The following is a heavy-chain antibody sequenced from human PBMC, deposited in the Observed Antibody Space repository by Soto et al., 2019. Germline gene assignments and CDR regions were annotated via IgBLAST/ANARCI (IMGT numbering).Heavy chain of an antibody. CDR3: ARASQCGGDCYSSYYYYGMDV. D-gene: IGHD2-21*02. CDR2: INPNSGGT. V-gene: IGHV1-2*04. CDR1: GYTFTGYY. J-gene: IGHJ6*02. Sequence: GASVKVSCKASGYTFTGYYMHWVRQAPGQGLEWMGWINPNSGGTNYAQKFQGWVTMTRDTSISTAYMELSRLRSDDTAVYYCARASQCGGDCYSSYYYYGMDVWGQGTTVTVSS.